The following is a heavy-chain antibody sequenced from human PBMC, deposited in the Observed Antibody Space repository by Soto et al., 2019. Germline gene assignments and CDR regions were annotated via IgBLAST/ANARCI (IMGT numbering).Heavy chain of an antibody. V-gene: IGHV3-33*01. CDR2: IWHDGSQK. CDR3: EGRDDPFHV. J-gene: IGHJ3*01. CDR1: GLTFSNYG. Sequence: QVQLVESGGGVVQPARSLRLSCVATGLTFSNYGIHWVRQAPGRGLEWVAVIWHDGSQKYSADSVRGRFTISRDKSKNTVYLQMNSLSAEDTAGYYWEGRDDPFHVWGQGTMVTVSS.